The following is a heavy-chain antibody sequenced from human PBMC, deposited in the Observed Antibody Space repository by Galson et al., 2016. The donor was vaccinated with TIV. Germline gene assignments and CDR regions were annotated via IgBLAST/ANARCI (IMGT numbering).Heavy chain of an antibody. Sequence: QSGAEVTKPGESLRISCKGSGYSFTNYWITWVRQMPGKGLEWMGRIDPSDSYINYSPSFQGHVTISADRSINTAYLQWSSLKASDSAMCYCARGVSTGSGWLDPWGQGTLVTVSS. CDR1: GYSFTNYW. D-gene: IGHD3-3*01. V-gene: IGHV5-10-1*01. CDR2: IDPSDSYI. J-gene: IGHJ5*02. CDR3: ARGVSTGSGWLDP.